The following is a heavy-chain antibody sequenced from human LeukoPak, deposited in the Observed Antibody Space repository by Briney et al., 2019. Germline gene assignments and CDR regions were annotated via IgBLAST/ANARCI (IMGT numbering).Heavy chain of an antibody. D-gene: IGHD6-13*01. CDR3: AREARVAAAGTAGINFDY. V-gene: IGHV1-69*13. Sequence: ASVKVSCKASGGTFSSYAISWVRQAPGQGLEWMGGIIPIFGTANYAQKFQGRVTITADESTSTAYMELSSLRSEDTAVYYCAREARVAAAGTAGINFDYWGRGTLVTVSS. J-gene: IGHJ4*02. CDR1: GGTFSSYA. CDR2: IIPIFGTA.